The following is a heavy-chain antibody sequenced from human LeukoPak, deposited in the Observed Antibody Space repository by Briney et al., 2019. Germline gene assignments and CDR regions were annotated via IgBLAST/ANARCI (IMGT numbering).Heavy chain of an antibody. CDR2: ISGNGATT. D-gene: IGHD3-10*01. Sequence: GGSLRLSCAASGFTFTFYAMSWVRQAPGKGLEWVSAISGNGATTYYADSVKGRFTISRDNSKNTLYLQMNSLRADDTAVYYCAKGDYYGSGSYSVLSSFDPWGQGSLVTVSS. V-gene: IGHV3-23*01. J-gene: IGHJ5*02. CDR3: AKGDYYGSGSYSVLSSFDP. CDR1: GFTFTFYA.